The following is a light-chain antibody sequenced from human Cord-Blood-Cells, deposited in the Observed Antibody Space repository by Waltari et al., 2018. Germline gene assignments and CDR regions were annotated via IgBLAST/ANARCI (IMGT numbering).Light chain of an antibody. CDR1: SSDVGGYNY. J-gene: IGLJ3*02. Sequence: QSALPQPRSVSGSPGQSVTTSCTGTSSDVGGYNYVSGYQQHPGKAPKLMIYDVSKRPSGVPDRFSGSKSGNTASLTISGLQAEDEADYYCCSYAGSYTWVFGGGTKLTVL. V-gene: IGLV2-11*01. CDR3: CSYAGSYTWV. CDR2: DVS.